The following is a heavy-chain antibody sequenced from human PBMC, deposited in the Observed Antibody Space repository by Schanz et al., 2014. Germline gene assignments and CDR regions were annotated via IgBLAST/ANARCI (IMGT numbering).Heavy chain of an antibody. CDR3: ARGGSVATIAPYTWFDP. Sequence: QVQLQESGPGLVKPSQTLSLTCTVSGGSISSATYYWSWVRQPAGKGLEWIGRIYSRGSSTYNPSLKSRVATTTAPTNTQSPLKLHSVTAADTAVYYCARGGSVATIAPYTWFDPWGQGTLVTVSS. D-gene: IGHD5-12*01. V-gene: IGHV4-61*02. J-gene: IGHJ5*02. CDR2: IYSRGSS. CDR1: GGSISSATYY.